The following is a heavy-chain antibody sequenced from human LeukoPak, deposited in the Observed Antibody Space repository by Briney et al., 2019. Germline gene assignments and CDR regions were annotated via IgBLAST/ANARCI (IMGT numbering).Heavy chain of an antibody. V-gene: IGHV1-69*05. CDR1: GGTFSSYA. CDR2: IIPIFGTA. Sequence: ASVKVSCKDSGGTFSSYAISWVRQAPGQGLEWMGGIIPIFGTANYAQKFQGRVTITTDESTSTAYMELSSLRSEDTAVYYCAIPKNDILTGYDYWGQGTLVTVSS. D-gene: IGHD3-9*01. J-gene: IGHJ4*02. CDR3: AIPKNDILTGYDY.